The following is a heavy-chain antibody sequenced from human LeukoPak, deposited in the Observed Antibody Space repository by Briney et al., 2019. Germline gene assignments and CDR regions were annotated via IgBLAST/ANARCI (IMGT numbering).Heavy chain of an antibody. CDR3: ARDPQSSSWSGVDY. CDR1: GGSISSSY. J-gene: IGHJ4*02. CDR2: IYSSGTT. V-gene: IGHV4-59*01. Sequence: PSETLSLTCTVSGGSISSSYWSWIRQPPGKGLEWIGYIYSSGTTNYNPSLKSRVTISVDTSKNQFSLKLSSVTAADTAVYYCARDPQSSSWSGVDYWGQGTLVTVSS. D-gene: IGHD6-13*01.